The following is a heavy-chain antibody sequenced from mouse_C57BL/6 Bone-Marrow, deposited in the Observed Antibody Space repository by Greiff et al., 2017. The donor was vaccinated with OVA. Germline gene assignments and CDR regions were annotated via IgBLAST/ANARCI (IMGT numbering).Heavy chain of an antibody. Sequence: VQLQQSGPVLVKPGASVKMSCKASGYTFTDYYMNWVKQSHGKSLEWIGVINPYNGGTSYNQKFKGKATLTVDKSSSTAYMELNSLTSEDSAVYYCAKIYYGNSYYAMDYWGQGTSVTVSS. CDR1: GYTFTDYY. D-gene: IGHD2-1*01. CDR3: AKIYYGNSYYAMDY. V-gene: IGHV1-19*01. CDR2: INPYNGGT. J-gene: IGHJ4*01.